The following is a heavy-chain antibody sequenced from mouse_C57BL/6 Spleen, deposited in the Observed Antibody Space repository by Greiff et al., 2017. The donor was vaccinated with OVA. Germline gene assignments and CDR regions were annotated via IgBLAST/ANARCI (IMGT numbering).Heavy chain of an antibody. CDR2: ISYDGSN. J-gene: IGHJ2*01. CDR1: GYSITSGYY. D-gene: IGHD1-1*01. CDR3: ARTLYYGSSEQYYFDY. Sequence: VQLKESGPGLVKPSQSLSLTCSVTGYSITSGYYWNWIRQFPGNKLEWMGYISYDGSNNYNPSLKNRISITRDTSKNQFFLKLNSVTTEDTATYYCARTLYYGSSEQYYFDYWGQGTTLTVSS. V-gene: IGHV3-6*01.